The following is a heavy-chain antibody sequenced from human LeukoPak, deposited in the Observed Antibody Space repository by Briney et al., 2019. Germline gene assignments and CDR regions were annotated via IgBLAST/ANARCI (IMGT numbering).Heavy chain of an antibody. V-gene: IGHV3-23*01. J-gene: IGHJ4*02. Sequence: PGGSLRLSCAASGFTFSSYAMRWVRQAPGKGLEWVSTISGSGGSTYYADSVKGRFTISRDNSKNTLYLQMNSLRAEDTAVYYCAKDIGLMVTPWCYWGQGTLVTVSS. CDR2: ISGSGGST. D-gene: IGHD2-8*01. CDR1: GFTFSSYA. CDR3: AKDIGLMVTPWCY.